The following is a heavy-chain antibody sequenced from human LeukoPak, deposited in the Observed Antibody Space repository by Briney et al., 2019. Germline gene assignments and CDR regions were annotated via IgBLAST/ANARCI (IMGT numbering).Heavy chain of an antibody. V-gene: IGHV3-21*01. CDR3: ARLGIAVAGANNDAFDI. J-gene: IGHJ3*02. Sequence: PGGSLRLSCAASRFTFSSYSMNWVRQAPGKGLEWVSSISSSSSYIYYADSVKGRFTISRDNAKNSLYLQMNSLRAEDTAVYYCARLGIAVAGANNDAFDIWGQGTMVTVSS. CDR1: RFTFSSYS. CDR2: ISSSSSYI. D-gene: IGHD6-19*01.